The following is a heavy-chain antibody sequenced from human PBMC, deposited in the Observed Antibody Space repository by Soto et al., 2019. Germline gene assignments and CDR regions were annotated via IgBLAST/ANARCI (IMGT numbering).Heavy chain of an antibody. CDR3: MVRGVMRIFDY. J-gene: IGHJ4*02. CDR1: GFTFSSYG. V-gene: IGHV3-30*03. Sequence: QVQLVESGGGVVQPGRSLRLSCAASGFTFSSYGMHWVRQAPGKGLEWVAVISYDGSNKYYADSVKGRFTISRDNSKNTLYLQMNSLRAEDTDVYYCMVRGVMRIFDYWGQGTLVTVSS. CDR2: ISYDGSNK. D-gene: IGHD3-10*01.